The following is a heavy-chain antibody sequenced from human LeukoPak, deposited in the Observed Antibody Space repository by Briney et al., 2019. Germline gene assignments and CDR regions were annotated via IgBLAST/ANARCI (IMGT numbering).Heavy chain of an antibody. CDR1: GFTFSSYS. V-gene: IGHV3-21*01. J-gene: IGHJ4*02. CDR3: ARVSVDTAMVTPSGFDY. Sequence: PGGSLRLSYAASGFTFSSYSMNWVRQAPGKGLDWVSSISSSSSYIYYADSVKGRFTISRDNAKNSLYLQMNSLRAEDTAVYYCARVSVDTAMVTPSGFDYWGQGTLVTVSS. D-gene: IGHD5-18*01. CDR2: ISSSSSYI.